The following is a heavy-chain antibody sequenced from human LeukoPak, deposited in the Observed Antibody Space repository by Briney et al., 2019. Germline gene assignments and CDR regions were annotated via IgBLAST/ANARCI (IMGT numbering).Heavy chain of an antibody. CDR1: GFTFSNYA. CDR2: ISGSGRST. D-gene: IGHD3-10*01. V-gene: IGHV3-23*01. Sequence: GGSLRLSCAASGFTFSNYAVNWVRQSPGKGLEWVSGISGSGRSTSYADSVKGRFTISRDNSKNTLYLQMNSLRAEDTAVYYCARDDPGDQYYFDYWGQGTLVTVSS. J-gene: IGHJ4*02. CDR3: ARDDPGDQYYFDY.